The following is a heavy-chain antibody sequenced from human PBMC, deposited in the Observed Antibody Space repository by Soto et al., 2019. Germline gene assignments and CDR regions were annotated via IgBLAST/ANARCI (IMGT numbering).Heavy chain of an antibody. J-gene: IGHJ6*03. CDR1: GYTFTSYG. V-gene: IGHV1-18*01. D-gene: IGHD3-16*01. CDR3: ARGSRGDVLSYYYYYMDV. Sequence: ASVKVSCKASGYTFTSYGISWVRQAPGQGLEWMGWISAYNGNTNYAQKLQGRVTMTTDTSTSTAYMELRSLRSDDTAVYYCARGSRGDVLSYYYYYMDVWGKGTTVTVSS. CDR2: ISAYNGNT.